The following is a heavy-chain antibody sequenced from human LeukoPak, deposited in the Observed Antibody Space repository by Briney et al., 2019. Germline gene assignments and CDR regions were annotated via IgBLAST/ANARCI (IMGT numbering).Heavy chain of an antibody. D-gene: IGHD4-23*01. J-gene: IGHJ3*02. CDR1: GGTFSSYA. CDR2: IIPIFGTA. V-gene: IGHV1-69*05. Sequence: ASVKVSCKASGGTFSSYAISWVRQAPGQGLGWMGGIIPIFGTANYAQKFQGRVTITTDESTSTAYMELSSLRSEDTAVYYCARVHEDYGGKNDAFDIWGQGTMVTVSS. CDR3: ARVHEDYGGKNDAFDI.